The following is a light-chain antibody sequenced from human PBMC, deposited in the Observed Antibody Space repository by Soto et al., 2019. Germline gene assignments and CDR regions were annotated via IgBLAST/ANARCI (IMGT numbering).Light chain of an antibody. J-gene: IGLJ1*01. CDR1: TSNIGADYD. V-gene: IGLV1-40*01. CDR3: QSYDSSLINYV. Sequence: QSVLTQPPSVSLAPGQRVTISCTGSTSNIGADYDVHWYQQLPGTAPKLLIYGSSDRPSGVPDRFSGSKSGTSASLAITGLQAEDEADYYCQSYDSSLINYVFGTGTKVTV. CDR2: GSS.